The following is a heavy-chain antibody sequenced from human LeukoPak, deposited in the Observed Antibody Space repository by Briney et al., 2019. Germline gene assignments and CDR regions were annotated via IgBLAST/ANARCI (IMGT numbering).Heavy chain of an antibody. CDR3: AKAGYSSSWYFDY. J-gene: IGHJ4*02. CDR2: IAKDGSGQ. D-gene: IGHD6-13*01. Sequence: GGSLRLSCAASGFTFSSYWMGWVRQAPGKGLEWVANIAKDGSGQNYADSVKGRFTISRDNAKNSLYLQMNSLRAEDMALYYCAKAGYSSSWYFDYWGQGTLVTVSS. CDR1: GFTFSSYW. V-gene: IGHV3-7*03.